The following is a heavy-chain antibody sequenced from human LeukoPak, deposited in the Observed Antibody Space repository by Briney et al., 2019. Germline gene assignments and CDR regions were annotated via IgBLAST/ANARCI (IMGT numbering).Heavy chain of an antibody. CDR3: ARDEGYYDSSGYYGRYFDY. J-gene: IGHJ4*02. CDR1: GASISSGDYY. D-gene: IGHD3-22*01. CDR2: IYYSGST. V-gene: IGHV4-31*03. Sequence: PSQTLSLTCTVSGASISSGDYYWSWIRQHPGKGLEWIGYIYYSGSTYYNPSLKSRVTISVDTSKNQFSLKLSSVTAADTAVYYCARDEGYYDSSGYYGRYFDYWGQGTLVTVSS.